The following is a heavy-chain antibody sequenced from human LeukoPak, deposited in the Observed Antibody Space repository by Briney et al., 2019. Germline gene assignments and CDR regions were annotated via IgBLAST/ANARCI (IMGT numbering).Heavy chain of an antibody. J-gene: IGHJ4*02. CDR2: VNTDGTVT. Sequence: PGGSLRLSCAASVFTFSKYFRLWVRQAPGKGLESVSRVNTDGTVTTYADSVKGRFTVSRDNADNTMFLQMNRVRDEDTAVYYCAKKQWLAPAPDYWGQGTPVTVSS. D-gene: IGHD6-19*01. CDR3: AKKQWLAPAPDY. CDR1: VFTFSKYF. V-gene: IGHV3-74*01.